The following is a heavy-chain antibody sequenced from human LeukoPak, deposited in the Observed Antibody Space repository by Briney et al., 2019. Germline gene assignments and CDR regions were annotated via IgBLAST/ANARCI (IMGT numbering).Heavy chain of an antibody. V-gene: IGHV1-69*13. D-gene: IGHD3-3*01. Sequence: SVKVSCKASGGTFGSYAISWVRQAPGQGLEWMGGIIPIFGTANYAQKFQGRVTITADESTSTAYIELSSLRSEDTAVYYCAKDVTIFGVVIIPHDYYFDXXXXGXXXTVXS. CDR3: AKDVTIFGVVIIPHDYYFDX. CDR1: GGTFGSYA. J-gene: IGHJ4*02. CDR2: IIPIFGTA.